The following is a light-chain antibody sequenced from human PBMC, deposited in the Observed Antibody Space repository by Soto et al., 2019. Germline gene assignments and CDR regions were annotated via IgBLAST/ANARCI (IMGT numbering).Light chain of an antibody. CDR1: RSNIGAGYD. CDR3: QSYDSSLSGSKV. V-gene: IGLV1-40*01. CDR2: DNS. Sequence: QSVLKQPPSVSGAPGQRVTISCTGSRSNIGAGYDVHWYQQLPGTAPKLLIYDNSNRPSGVPDRFSGSKSGTSASLAITGLQAEDEADYYCQSYDSSLSGSKVFGTGTKVTVL. J-gene: IGLJ1*01.